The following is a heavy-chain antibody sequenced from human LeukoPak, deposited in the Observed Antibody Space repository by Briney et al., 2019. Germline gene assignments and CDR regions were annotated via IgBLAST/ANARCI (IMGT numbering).Heavy chain of an antibody. D-gene: IGHD3-16*02. J-gene: IGHJ4*02. CDR2: ISVYNGNT. CDR3: ARDHWYDYVWGSYRSDY. V-gene: IGHV1-18*01. CDR1: GYTFTSYV. Sequence: ASVKVSCKASGYTFTSYVISSVRQAPGQGLEWMGWISVYNGNTNYAQKLQGSVTMTTDTSTSTAYMELRCLRSDDTAVYYCARDHWYDYVWGSYRSDYWGQGTLVTVSS.